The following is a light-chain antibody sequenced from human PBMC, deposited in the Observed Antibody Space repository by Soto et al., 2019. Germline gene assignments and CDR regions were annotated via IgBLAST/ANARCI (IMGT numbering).Light chain of an antibody. CDR3: KQYNNWPVT. CDR1: QSINSD. CDR2: GAY. Sequence: EIVMTQSPATLSVSPGETTRLSCRASQSINSDVAWYQQKVGQTPRLLIHGAYTRATGIEARFSGSGSGTEFTLTISGLQSEDFATYYCKQYNNWPVTFGGGTRLEI. V-gene: IGKV3D-15*01. J-gene: IGKJ5*01.